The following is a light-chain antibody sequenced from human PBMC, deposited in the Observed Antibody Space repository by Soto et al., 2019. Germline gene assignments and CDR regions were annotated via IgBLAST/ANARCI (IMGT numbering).Light chain of an antibody. CDR1: QSVLHSPNNKNY. J-gene: IGKJ1*01. Sequence: DIVMTQSPDSLAVSLGERATINCKSSQSVLHSPNNKNYLAWYQHKPGQPPKMLIYWASSRESGVPDRISGSGSGTDFTLTISSMQSEDVAVYYCQQYYTNSWSFGQGTKGEIK. CDR3: QQYYTNSWS. CDR2: WAS. V-gene: IGKV4-1*01.